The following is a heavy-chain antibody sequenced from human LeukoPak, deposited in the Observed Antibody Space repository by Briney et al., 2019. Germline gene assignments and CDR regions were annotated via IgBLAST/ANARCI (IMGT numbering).Heavy chain of an antibody. J-gene: IGHJ4*02. CDR2: INHSGST. CDR1: GGSFSGYY. Sequence: SETLSLTCAVYGGSFSGYYWSWLRQPPGKGLEWIGEINHSGSTYYNPSLKSRVTISVDTSKNQFSLKLSSVTAADTAVYYCARLHTYYDILTGYYDYHFDYWGQGTLVTVSS. V-gene: IGHV4-34*01. CDR3: ARLHTYYDILTGYYDYHFDY. D-gene: IGHD3-9*01.